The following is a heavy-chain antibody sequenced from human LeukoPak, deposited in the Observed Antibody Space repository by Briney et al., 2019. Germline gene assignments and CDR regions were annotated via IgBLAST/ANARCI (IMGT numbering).Heavy chain of an antibody. CDR3: AKKPLAYFDY. Sequence: GGSLRLSCAASGVTFSSYAMSGVRQAPGRGLGWGSAISGSGGSTYYADSVKGRFTISRDNSKNTLYLQMNSLRAEDTAVYYCAKKPLAYFDYWGQGTLVTVSS. J-gene: IGHJ4*02. CDR2: ISGSGGST. D-gene: IGHD6-6*01. V-gene: IGHV3-23*01. CDR1: GVTFSSYA.